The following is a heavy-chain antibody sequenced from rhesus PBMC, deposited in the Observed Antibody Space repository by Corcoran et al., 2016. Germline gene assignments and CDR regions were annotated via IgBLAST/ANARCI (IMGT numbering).Heavy chain of an antibody. CDR1: GGSVSSSNW. Sequence: QVQLQESGPGLVKPSETLSLTCAVSGGSVSSSNWLSWIRQPPGKGLEWIGYISGSSGTTYDNPPLKSRVTISTDTSKNQFYLKLTSVTAADTAVYYCAREGKGGAAAGTSDYWGQGVLVTVSS. D-gene: IGHD6-31*01. J-gene: IGHJ4*01. V-gene: IGHV4-65*01. CDR3: AREGKGGAAAGTSDY. CDR2: ISGSSGTT.